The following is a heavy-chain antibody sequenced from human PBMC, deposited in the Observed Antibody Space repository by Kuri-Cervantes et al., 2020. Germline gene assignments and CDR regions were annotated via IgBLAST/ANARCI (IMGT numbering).Heavy chain of an antibody. CDR3: AREYGSSGYYGMDV. CDR2: ISSSSSTI. V-gene: IGHV3-48*01. J-gene: IGHJ6*02. D-gene: IGHD3-22*01. Sequence: GGSLRLSCAASGFTFSSYSMNWVRQAPGKGLEWVSYISSSSSTIYYADSVKGRFTISRDNAKNSLYLQMNSLRAEDTAVYYCAREYGSSGYYGMDVWGQGTTVTVSS. CDR1: GFTFSSYS.